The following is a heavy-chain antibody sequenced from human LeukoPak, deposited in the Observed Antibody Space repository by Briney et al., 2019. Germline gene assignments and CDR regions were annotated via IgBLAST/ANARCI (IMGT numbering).Heavy chain of an antibody. V-gene: IGHV3-30-3*01. CDR1: GGTFSSYP. D-gene: IGHD6-19*01. Sequence: GGSLRLSCAASGGTFSSYPMHWVRQGPGKGLEWVAVISYDGSNKYYADSVKGRFTISRDNARDTLPLQMDSLRAEDPAVYYCARDRLDITVAGTVDYWGQGTLVTVSS. J-gene: IGHJ4*02. CDR2: ISYDGSNK. CDR3: ARDRLDITVAGTVDY.